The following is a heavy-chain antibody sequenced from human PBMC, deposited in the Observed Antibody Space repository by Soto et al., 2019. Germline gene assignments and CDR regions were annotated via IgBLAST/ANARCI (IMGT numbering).Heavy chain of an antibody. CDR3: AKDEAYYFDH. Sequence: EVQLVESGGVVVQPGGSLRLSCVASGFDFEDYTMHWVRQAPGKGLECVSRISYDGDDTYYADSVRGRFTMSRDNSKNSLFLLMNNLTPEDTAVYYCAKDEAYYFDHWGQGTLGAVSS. CDR1: GFDFEDYT. J-gene: IGHJ4*02. CDR2: ISYDGDDT. V-gene: IGHV3-43*01.